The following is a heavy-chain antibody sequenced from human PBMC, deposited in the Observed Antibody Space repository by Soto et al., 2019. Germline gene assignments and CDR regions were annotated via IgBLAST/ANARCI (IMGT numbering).Heavy chain of an antibody. V-gene: IGHV4-59*08. CDR3: VRFLAAAGTRWFDP. D-gene: IGHD6-13*01. Sequence: SETLSLTCTVSGGSISRYYWRWIRQPLGKGMEWIGYIYYSGSTNYNPSLKSRVTISVDTSKNQFSLKLSSVTAADTAVYYCVRFLAAAGTRWFDPWGQGTLVTVSS. J-gene: IGHJ5*02. CDR2: IYYSGST. CDR1: GGSISRYY.